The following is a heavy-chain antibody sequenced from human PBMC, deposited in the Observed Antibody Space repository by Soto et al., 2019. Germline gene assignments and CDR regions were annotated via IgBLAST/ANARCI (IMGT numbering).Heavy chain of an antibody. CDR1: GYTFTSDY. J-gene: IGHJ6*02. V-gene: IGHV1-46*01. CDR3: ARDRGDGYNSFDV. D-gene: IGHD5-12*01. CDR2: IKPSGGTT. Sequence: ASVKVSCKASGYTFTSDYMHWVRQAPGQGLEWMGIIKPSGGTTSYAQKFQGRVTMTRDTSTSTVYMELSSLSSVDTAVYYCARDRGDGYNSFDVWGQGTTVTVSS.